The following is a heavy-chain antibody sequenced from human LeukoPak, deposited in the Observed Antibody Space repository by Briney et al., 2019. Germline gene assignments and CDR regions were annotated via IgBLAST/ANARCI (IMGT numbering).Heavy chain of an antibody. CDR2: IIPILGIA. V-gene: IGHV1-69*04. CDR1: GGTFSSYA. J-gene: IGHJ4*02. Sequence: ASVKVSCKASGGTFSSYAISWVRQAPGQGLEWMGRIIPILGIANYAQKFQGRVTITADKSTSTAYMELSSLRSEDTAVYYCARAPTYYYYDSSGYYDYWGQGTLVTVSS. D-gene: IGHD3-22*01. CDR3: ARAPTYYYYDSSGYYDY.